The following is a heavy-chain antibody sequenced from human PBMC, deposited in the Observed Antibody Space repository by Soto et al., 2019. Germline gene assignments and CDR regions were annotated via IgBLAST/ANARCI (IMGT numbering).Heavy chain of an antibody. CDR1: GGSISSGGYS. J-gene: IGHJ4*02. D-gene: IGHD3-10*01. CDR3: ARDPGRGSGIFDY. CDR2: IYHSGST. V-gene: IGHV4-30-2*01. Sequence: QLQLQQSGSGLVKPSQTLSLTCAASGGSISSGGYSWSWIRQPPGKGLEWIGYIYHSGSTYYNPSLKSRVTIAVDRSKNQFSLKLSSVTAADTAVYYCARDPGRGSGIFDYWGQGTLVTVSS.